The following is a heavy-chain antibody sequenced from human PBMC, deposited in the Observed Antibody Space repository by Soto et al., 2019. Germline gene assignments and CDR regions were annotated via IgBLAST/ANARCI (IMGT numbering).Heavy chain of an antibody. D-gene: IGHD6-6*01. Sequence: EVQLVESGGGLVQPGRSLRLSCAASGFTFDDYAMHWVRQAPGKGLEWVSGISWNSGSIGYADSVKGRFTISRDNAKNSLYLQMNSLRAEDTALYYCAKGGQLGHFDYWGQGTLVTVSS. V-gene: IGHV3-9*01. CDR1: GFTFDDYA. CDR3: AKGGQLGHFDY. CDR2: ISWNSGSI. J-gene: IGHJ4*02.